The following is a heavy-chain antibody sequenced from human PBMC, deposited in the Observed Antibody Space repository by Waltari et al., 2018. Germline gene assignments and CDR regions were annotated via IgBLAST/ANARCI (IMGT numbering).Heavy chain of an antibody. J-gene: IGHJ4*02. V-gene: IGHV1-2*06. CDR3: ARDLGSDYGNRDY. CDR1: VYY. Sequence: VYYIQWVRRAPGQGLEWMGRINPNSGDTNYAQKFQGRVTLTRDTSINTAYMELSSLKSDDTAVYYCARDLGSDYGNRDYWGQGTLVTVPS. CDR2: INPNSGDT. D-gene: IGHD4-17*01.